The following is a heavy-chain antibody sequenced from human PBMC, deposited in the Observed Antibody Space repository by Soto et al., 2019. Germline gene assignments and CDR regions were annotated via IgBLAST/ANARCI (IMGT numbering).Heavy chain of an antibody. CDR2: IYYTGRT. CDR3: ARSEATTTRIDY. J-gene: IGHJ4*02. CDR1: GGSISSSSYY. V-gene: IGHV4-39*01. D-gene: IGHD5-12*01. Sequence: PSETLSLTCTASGGSISSSSYYWGWFRQPPGRGLEWIGNIYYTGRTYYNPSLKSRVTISVDTSKNQFSLKLSSVTAADTAVYYCARSEATTTRIDYWGQGTLVTVSS.